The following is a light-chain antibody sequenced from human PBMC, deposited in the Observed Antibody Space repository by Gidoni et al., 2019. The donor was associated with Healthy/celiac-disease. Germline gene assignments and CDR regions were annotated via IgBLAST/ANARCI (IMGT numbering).Light chain of an antibody. CDR2: DAS. CDR3: QQFNNYPQT. CDR1: QGISSA. J-gene: IGKJ5*01. V-gene: IGKV1D-13*01. Sequence: AIQLTQSPSSLSASVGDRVTITCRASQGISSALAWYQQKPGKAPKLLIYDASSLESGIPSRFSGSGSGTDFTLTISSLQPEDFATYYCQQFNNYPQTFGQGTRLEIK.